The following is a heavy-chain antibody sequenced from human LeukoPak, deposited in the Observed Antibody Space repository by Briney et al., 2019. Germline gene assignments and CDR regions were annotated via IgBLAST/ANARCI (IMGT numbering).Heavy chain of an antibody. V-gene: IGHV5-51*01. D-gene: IGHD2-2*01. Sequence: GESLKISCKGSGYSFTSHWIGWVRQMPGKGLEWMGIIYPGDSDIRYSPSFQGQVTISADKSINTVYLQWSSLKASDSSMYYCVRSPYCSSTSCAFDYWGQGALVTVSS. CDR3: VRSPYCSSTSCAFDY. CDR2: IYPGDSDI. J-gene: IGHJ4*02. CDR1: GYSFTSHW.